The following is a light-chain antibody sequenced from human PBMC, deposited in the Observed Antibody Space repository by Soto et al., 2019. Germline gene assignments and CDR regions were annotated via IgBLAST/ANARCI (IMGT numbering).Light chain of an antibody. CDR3: IQGLQPRTWT. Sequence: DIVMTQSPLSLPVTPGEPASISCRSSQSLLHSNGYKYLDWYLQKPGQSPQLLIYLGSHRASGVPDRFSGSASGTDFTLNISRVEAEDVGVYYCIQGLQPRTWTFGQGTKVEIK. CDR1: QSLLHSNGYKY. J-gene: IGKJ1*01. V-gene: IGKV2-28*01. CDR2: LGS.